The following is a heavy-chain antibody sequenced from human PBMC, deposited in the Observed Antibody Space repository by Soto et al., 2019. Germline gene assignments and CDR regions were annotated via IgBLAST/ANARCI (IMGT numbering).Heavy chain of an antibody. D-gene: IGHD1-7*01. J-gene: IGHJ4*02. CDR2: ISAYNGNT. Sequence: ASVKVSCKASGYTFTSYGISWVRQAPGQGLEWMGWISAYNGNTNYAQKPQGRVTMTTDTSTSTAYMELRSLRSDDTAVYFCAREYNWHYQGWTVYWGLGTLVTVCS. CDR3: AREYNWHYQGWTVY. CDR1: GYTFTSYG. V-gene: IGHV1-18*01.